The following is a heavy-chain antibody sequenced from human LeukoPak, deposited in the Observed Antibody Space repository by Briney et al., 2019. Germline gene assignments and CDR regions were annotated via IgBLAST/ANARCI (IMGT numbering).Heavy chain of an antibody. CDR1: GGSISSDNYY. CDR2: IYTSGST. V-gene: IGHV4-61*02. CDR3: ASSKRGGGSGY. D-gene: IGHD2-15*01. Sequence: SQTLCLTCTVSGGSISSDNYYWSWIRQPAGKGLEWIGRIYTSGSTNYNPSLKSRVTISVDTSKNQVALKLSSVTAADTAVYFCASSKRGGGSGYWGQGTLVTVSS. J-gene: IGHJ4*02.